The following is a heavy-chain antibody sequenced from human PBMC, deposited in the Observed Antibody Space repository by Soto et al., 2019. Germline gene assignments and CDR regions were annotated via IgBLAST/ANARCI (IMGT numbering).Heavy chain of an antibody. CDR1: GFTFSSYG. CDR3: AKDHPSLGTGLGMDV. V-gene: IGHV3-30*18. J-gene: IGHJ6*02. CDR2: ISYDGSNK. Sequence: PGGSLRLSCAASGFTFSSYGMHWVRQAPGKGLEWVAVISYDGSNKYYADSVKGRFTISRDNSKNTLYLQMNSLRAEDTAVYYCAKDHPSLGTGLGMDVWGQGTTVTVSS. D-gene: IGHD1-26*01.